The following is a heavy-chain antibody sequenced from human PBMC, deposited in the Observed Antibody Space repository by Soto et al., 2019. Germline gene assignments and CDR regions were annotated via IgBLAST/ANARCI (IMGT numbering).Heavy chain of an antibody. Sequence: EVQLLESGGGLEQPGGSLRLSCAASGFTFSSYAMNWVRQAPGKGLEWVSDISGSGDSTYYADSVEGRFTISRDNSKNTLYLQMNSLRAEDTAVYYCARRGSGSYYDYWGQGTLVTVSS. V-gene: IGHV3-23*01. CDR2: ISGSGDST. D-gene: IGHD1-26*01. J-gene: IGHJ4*02. CDR1: GFTFSSYA. CDR3: ARRGSGSYYDY.